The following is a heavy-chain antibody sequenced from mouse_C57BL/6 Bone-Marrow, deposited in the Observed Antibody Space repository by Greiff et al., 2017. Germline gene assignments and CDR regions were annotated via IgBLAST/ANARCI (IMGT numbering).Heavy chain of an antibody. CDR2: INPNNGGT. CDR3: AREVLRRGYFDV. J-gene: IGHJ1*03. CDR1: GYTFTDYN. V-gene: IGHV1-18*01. D-gene: IGHD1-2*01. Sequence: VQLQQSGPELVKPGASVKIPCKASGYTFTDYNMDWVKQSHGKSLEWIGDINPNNGGTIYNQKFKGKATLTVDKSSSTAYMELRSLTSDDTAVYYCAREVLRRGYFDVGGTGTTVTVSS.